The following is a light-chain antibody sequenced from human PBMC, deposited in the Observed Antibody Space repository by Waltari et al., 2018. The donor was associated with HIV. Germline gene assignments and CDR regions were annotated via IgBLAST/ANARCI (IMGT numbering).Light chain of an antibody. Sequence: QAVVTQDPSLPVSPGGTVTLTCGSRPGAVTRGHYSYWFQQKPGHAPRTLIYDTSNKHSWTPARFSGSLLGGKAALTLSGAQPEDEAEYYCLLSYSGAIPVFGTGTKVTVL. CDR3: LLSYSGAIPV. V-gene: IGLV7-46*01. J-gene: IGLJ1*01. CDR2: DTS. CDR1: PGAVTRGHY.